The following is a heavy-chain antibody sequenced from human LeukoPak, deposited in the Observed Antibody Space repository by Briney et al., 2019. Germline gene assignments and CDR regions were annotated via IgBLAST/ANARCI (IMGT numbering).Heavy chain of an antibody. CDR1: GFTFSSYA. CDR3: ARDILTASGG. V-gene: IGHV3-7*01. Sequence: GGSLRLSCAASGFTFSSYAMHWVRQAPGKGLEWVANIKQDGSEKYYVDSVKGRFTISRDNAKNSLYLQMNSLRAEDTAVYYCARDILTASGGWGQGTLVTVSS. J-gene: IGHJ4*02. D-gene: IGHD3-10*01. CDR2: IKQDGSEK.